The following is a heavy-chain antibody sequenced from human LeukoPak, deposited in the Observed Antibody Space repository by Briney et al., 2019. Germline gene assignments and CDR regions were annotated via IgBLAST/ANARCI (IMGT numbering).Heavy chain of an antibody. V-gene: IGHV4-34*01. CDR1: GGSFSGYY. CDR3: ARGSRYDYVWGSYRFSY. Sequence: SETLSLTCAVYGGSFSGYYWSWIRQPPGKGLEWIGEINHSGSTNYNPSLKGRVTISVDTSKNQFSLKLSSVTAADTAVYYCARGSRYDYVWGSYRFSYWGQGTLVTVSS. CDR2: INHSGST. D-gene: IGHD3-16*02. J-gene: IGHJ4*02.